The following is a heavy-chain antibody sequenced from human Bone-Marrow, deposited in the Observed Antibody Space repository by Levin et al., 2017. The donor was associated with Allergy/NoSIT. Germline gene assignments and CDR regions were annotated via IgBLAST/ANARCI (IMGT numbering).Heavy chain of an antibody. V-gene: IGHV3-23*01. D-gene: IGHD6-13*01. CDR2: ISGSGGNT. CDR1: GFTFSTYA. CDR3: AKTRQQMDMVFDY. Sequence: PGGSLRLSCAASGFTFSTYAMSWLRQAPGKGLEWVSVISGSGGNTYYADSVKGRFTISRDDSKNTLYLQMNSLRVEDTAIYYCAKTRQQMDMVFDYWGQGTLVTVSS. J-gene: IGHJ4*02.